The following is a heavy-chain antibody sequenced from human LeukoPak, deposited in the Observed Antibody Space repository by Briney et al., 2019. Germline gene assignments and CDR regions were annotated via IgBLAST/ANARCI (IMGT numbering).Heavy chain of an antibody. Sequence: ASVKVSCKASGYTFTSYGISWVRQAPGQGLEWMGWISAYNGNTNYAQKLQGRVTMTTDTSTSTAYMELRSLRSDDTAVYYCARYDFGVVTNYYFDYWGQGTLVTVSS. CDR3: ARYDFGVVTNYYFDY. D-gene: IGHD3-3*01. CDR2: ISAYNGNT. CDR1: GYTFTSYG. J-gene: IGHJ4*02. V-gene: IGHV1-18*01.